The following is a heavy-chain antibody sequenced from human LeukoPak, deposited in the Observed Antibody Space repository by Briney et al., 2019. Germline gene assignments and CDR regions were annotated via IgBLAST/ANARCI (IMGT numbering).Heavy chain of an antibody. CDR2: IYTSGST. Sequence: SETLSLTSTVSGGSISSDYWCWIRQPAREGREWIGRIYTSGSTNYSPFHKSRVTMSVDTSKNQFSLKLRSVTAADTAVYYCARDYDVWGGHYFDYWGQGTLVTVSS. D-gene: IGHD3-3*01. CDR1: GGSISSDY. J-gene: IGHJ4*02. CDR3: ARDYDVWGGHYFDY. V-gene: IGHV4-4*07.